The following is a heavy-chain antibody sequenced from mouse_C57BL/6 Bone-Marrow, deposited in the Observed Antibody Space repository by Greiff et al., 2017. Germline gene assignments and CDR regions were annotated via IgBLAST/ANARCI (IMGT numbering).Heavy chain of an antibody. D-gene: IGHD2-4*01. J-gene: IGHJ2*01. Sequence: DVQLQESGPGLVKPSQSLSLTCSVTGYSITSGYYWNWIRQFPGNKLEWMGYISYDGSNNYNPSLKNRISITRDTSKNQFFLKLNSVTTEDTATYYCAGERCDYDDPFDYWGQGTTLTVSS. V-gene: IGHV3-6*01. CDR1: GYSITSGYY. CDR3: AGERCDYDDPFDY. CDR2: ISYDGSN.